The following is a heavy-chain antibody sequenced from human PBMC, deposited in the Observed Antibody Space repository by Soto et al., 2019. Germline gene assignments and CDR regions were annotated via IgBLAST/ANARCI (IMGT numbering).Heavy chain of an antibody. D-gene: IGHD5-12*01. Sequence: QLQLQESGPGLVKPSETLSLTCTVSGGSISSSSYYWGWIRQPPGKGLEWIGSIYYSGSTYYNPSLNSRVTISVDTSKNQFSLKLSSVSVADTAVYVCARPNSGYDFYFDYWGQGTLVTVSS. V-gene: IGHV4-39*01. CDR3: ARPNSGYDFYFDY. CDR2: IYYSGST. J-gene: IGHJ4*02. CDR1: GGSISSSSYY.